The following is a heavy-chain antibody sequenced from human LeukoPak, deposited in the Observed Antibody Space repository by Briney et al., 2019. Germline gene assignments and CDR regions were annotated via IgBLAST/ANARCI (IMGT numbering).Heavy chain of an antibody. CDR2: IYHSGST. J-gene: IGHJ4*02. D-gene: IGHD2-21*02. CDR1: GGSISSSFYY. V-gene: IGHV4-39*01. Sequence: SETLSLTCTVSGGSISSSFYYWGWIRQPPGKGLEWIGSIYHSGSTYYNPSLKSRVTISVDTSKNQFSLKLSSVTAADTAVYYCARLGVTVDYWGQGTLVTVSS. CDR3: ARLGVTVDY.